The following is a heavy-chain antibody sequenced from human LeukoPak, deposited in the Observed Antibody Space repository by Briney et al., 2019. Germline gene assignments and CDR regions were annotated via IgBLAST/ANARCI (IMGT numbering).Heavy chain of an antibody. Sequence: GASVKVSCKVSGYTLTELSMHWVRQAPGKGLEWMGGFDPEDGEAIYAQKFQGRVTMTEDTSTDTAYMELSSLRSEDTAVYYCATLRSSGWSFDYWGQGTLVTVSS. CDR3: ATLRSSGWSFDY. D-gene: IGHD6-19*01. CDR1: GYTLTELS. V-gene: IGHV1-24*01. J-gene: IGHJ4*02. CDR2: FDPEDGEA.